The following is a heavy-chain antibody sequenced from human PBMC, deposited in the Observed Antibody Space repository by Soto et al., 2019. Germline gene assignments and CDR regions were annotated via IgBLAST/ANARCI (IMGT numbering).Heavy chain of an antibody. CDR3: ARDRGGSGSSHSDYYYGMDV. D-gene: IGHD3-10*01. Sequence: QVQLQESGPGLVKPSQTLSLTCTVSGGSISSGGYYWSWIRQHPGKGLEWIGYIYYSGSTYYNPSLKSRVTLSVDTSKNQFSLKLSSVTAADTAVYYCARDRGGSGSSHSDYYYGMDVWGQGTTVTVSS. J-gene: IGHJ6*02. V-gene: IGHV4-31*03. CDR1: GGSISSGGYY. CDR2: IYYSGST.